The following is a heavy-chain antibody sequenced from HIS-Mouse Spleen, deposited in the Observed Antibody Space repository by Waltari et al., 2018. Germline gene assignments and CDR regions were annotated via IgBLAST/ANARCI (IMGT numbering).Heavy chain of an antibody. CDR3: AKDSETGYSSSWGFDY. V-gene: IGHV3-23*01. J-gene: IGHJ4*02. Sequence: EVQLLESGGGLVQPGGSLRLSCAASGFTFSSYAMSWVRQAPGKGLEWVSAISGSGGSTDYADSGKGRFTISRDNSKNTLYLQMNSLRAEDTAVYYCAKDSETGYSSSWGFDYWGQGTLVTVSS. CDR1: GFTFSSYA. CDR2: ISGSGGST. D-gene: IGHD6-13*01.